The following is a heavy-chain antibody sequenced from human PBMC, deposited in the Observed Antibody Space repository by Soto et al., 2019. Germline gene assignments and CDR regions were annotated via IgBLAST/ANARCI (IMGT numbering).Heavy chain of an antibody. D-gene: IGHD2-21*02. V-gene: IGHV3-21*01. Sequence: PGGSLRLSCAASGFTFSSYSMNWVRQAPGKGLEWVSSISSSSYIYYADSVKGRFTISRDNAKNSLYLQMNSLRAEDTAVYYCARGLSDSYFQHWGQGTLVTVSS. J-gene: IGHJ1*01. CDR2: ISSSSYI. CDR3: ARGLSDSYFQH. CDR1: GFTFSSYS.